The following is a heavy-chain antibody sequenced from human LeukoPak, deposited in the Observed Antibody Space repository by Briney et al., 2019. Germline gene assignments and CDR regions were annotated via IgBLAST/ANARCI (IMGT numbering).Heavy chain of an antibody. D-gene: IGHD3-22*01. CDR3: AKLLYYYDSSQPY. J-gene: IGHJ4*02. Sequence: GGSLRLSCAASGFTFSNYAMHWVRQAPGKGLEWVAVISYDGSNKYYADSVKGRFIISRDNSKNTLYLQMNSLRAEDTAVYYCAKLLYYYDSSQPYWGQGTLVTVSS. CDR2: ISYDGSNK. CDR1: GFTFSNYA. V-gene: IGHV3-30*04.